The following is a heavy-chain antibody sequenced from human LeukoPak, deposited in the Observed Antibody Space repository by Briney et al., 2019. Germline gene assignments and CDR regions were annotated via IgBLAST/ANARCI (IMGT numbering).Heavy chain of an antibody. D-gene: IGHD3-22*01. J-gene: IGHJ4*02. CDR3: ARENYYDSSGYYYDIFDY. CDR1: GFTVSSNY. Sequence: PGGSLRLSCAASGFTVSSNYMSWVRQAPGKGLEWVSVIYSGGSTYYADSVKGRFTISRDSSKNTLYLQMNSLRAEDTAVYYCARENYYDSSGYYYDIFDYWGQGTLVTVSS. V-gene: IGHV3-66*01. CDR2: IYSGGST.